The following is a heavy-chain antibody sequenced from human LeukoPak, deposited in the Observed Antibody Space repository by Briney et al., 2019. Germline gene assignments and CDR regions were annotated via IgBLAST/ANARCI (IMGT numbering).Heavy chain of an antibody. Sequence: PSETLSLTCTVSGGSISSSNYYWGWIRQPPGKGLEWIGSIYYSGSTYYNPTLKSRVTISVDTSKNQFSLKLSSVTAADTAVYYCARDRPEVWFGELWRENNYFDYWGQGTLVTVSS. CDR1: GGSISSSNYY. V-gene: IGHV4-39*07. D-gene: IGHD3-10*01. J-gene: IGHJ4*02. CDR2: IYYSGST. CDR3: ARDRPEVWFGELWRENNYFDY.